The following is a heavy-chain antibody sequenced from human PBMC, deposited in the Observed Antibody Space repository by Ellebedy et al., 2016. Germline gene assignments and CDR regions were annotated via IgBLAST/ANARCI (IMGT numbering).Heavy chain of an antibody. J-gene: IGHJ4*02. CDR1: GFTFPNYD. Sequence: GESLKISXAASGFTFPNYDMSWFRQAPGKGLEWVSGISRSGGSTYYADPVKGRFTISRDNSKNTLSLQMNSLRAEDTAGFYCAKPPGWYGGDGDYWGQGTVVTVSS. CDR3: AKPPGWYGGDGDY. D-gene: IGHD6-19*01. CDR2: ISRSGGST. V-gene: IGHV3-23*01.